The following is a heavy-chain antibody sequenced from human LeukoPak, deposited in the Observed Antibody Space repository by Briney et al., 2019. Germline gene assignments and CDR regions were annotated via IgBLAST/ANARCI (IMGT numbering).Heavy chain of an antibody. Sequence: GGSLRLSCAVSGFTFSIYGMQWARQAPGKGLGWVAFIRFDGSNKYYADSVKGRFAISRDNSRDTLFLQMNNMRPEDTAVYYRSNGFGQVNYYYYYMDLWGKGTTVTVSS. CDR3: SNGFGQVNYYYYYMDL. V-gene: IGHV3-30*02. CDR2: IRFDGSNK. CDR1: GFTFSIYG. D-gene: IGHD3-10*01. J-gene: IGHJ6*03.